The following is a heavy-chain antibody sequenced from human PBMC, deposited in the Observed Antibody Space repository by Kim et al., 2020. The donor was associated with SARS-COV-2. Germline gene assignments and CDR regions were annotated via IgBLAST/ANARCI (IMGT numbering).Heavy chain of an antibody. D-gene: IGHD1-26*01. V-gene: IGHV3-74*01. J-gene: IGHJ6*02. CDR1: GFTLSGYW. CDR2: INDDGTHT. Sequence: GGSLRLSCAASGFTLSGYWVHWVRQTPEKGLVWISRINDDGTHTNYADSVKGRFTISSDSAKNTVYLQVDSLRAEDTAIYYCARALRGIVLAASSFYAMDVWGQGTTVTVS. CDR3: ARALRGIVLAASSFYAMDV.